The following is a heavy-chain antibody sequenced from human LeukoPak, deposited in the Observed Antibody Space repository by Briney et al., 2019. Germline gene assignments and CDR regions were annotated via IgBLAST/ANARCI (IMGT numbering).Heavy chain of an antibody. CDR3: ARDSPYSSSWSYMDV. CDR2: ISSDSTTI. D-gene: IGHD6-13*01. CDR1: GFTFSSYS. Sequence: GGSLRLSCAASGFTFSSYSMNWVRQAPGKGLEWVSYISSDSTTIYYADSVKGRFTISRDNAKNSLYLQMNSLRAEDTAVYYCARDSPYSSSWSYMDVWGKGTTVTISS. V-gene: IGHV3-48*01. J-gene: IGHJ6*03.